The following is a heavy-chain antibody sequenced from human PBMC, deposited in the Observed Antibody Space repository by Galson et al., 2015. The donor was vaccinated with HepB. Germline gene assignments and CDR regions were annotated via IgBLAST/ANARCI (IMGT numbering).Heavy chain of an antibody. V-gene: IGHV3-30-3*01. CDR2: ISYDGSNK. CDR3: ASLSGYYYA. CDR1: GFTFSSYA. D-gene: IGHD3-22*01. J-gene: IGHJ5*02. Sequence: SLRLSCAASGFTFSSYAMHWVRQAPGKGLEWVAVISYDGSNKYYADSVKGRFTISRDNSKNTLYLQMNSLRAEDTAVYYCASLSGYYYAWGQGTLVTVSS.